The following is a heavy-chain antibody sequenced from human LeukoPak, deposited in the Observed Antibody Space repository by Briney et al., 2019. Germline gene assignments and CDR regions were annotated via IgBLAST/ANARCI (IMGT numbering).Heavy chain of an antibody. J-gene: IGHJ3*02. CDR3: ARVRDGYKSPFDI. V-gene: IGHV3-21*01. Sequence: GGSLRLSCAASGFIFSSYSMNWVRQAPGKGLEWVSSISSSSSYIYHADSMKGRLTISRDNAKNSLYLQMNSLRAEDTAVYYCARVRDGYKSPFDIWGQGTMVTVSS. CDR1: GFIFSSYS. CDR2: ISSSSSYI. D-gene: IGHD5-24*01.